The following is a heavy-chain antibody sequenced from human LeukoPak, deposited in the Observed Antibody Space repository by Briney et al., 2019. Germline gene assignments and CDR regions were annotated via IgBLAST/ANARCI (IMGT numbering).Heavy chain of an antibody. J-gene: IGHJ6*03. Sequence: PGGSLRLSCAASGFTFSSYGMHWVRQAPGKGLEWVAFIRYDGSNKYYADSVKGRFTISRDNSKNTLYLQMNSLRAEDTAVYYCAKVRENDYGDYYYYYMDVWGKGTTVTVSS. CDR2: IRYDGSNK. CDR3: AKVRENDYGDYYYYYMDV. D-gene: IGHD4-17*01. V-gene: IGHV3-30*02. CDR1: GFTFSSYG.